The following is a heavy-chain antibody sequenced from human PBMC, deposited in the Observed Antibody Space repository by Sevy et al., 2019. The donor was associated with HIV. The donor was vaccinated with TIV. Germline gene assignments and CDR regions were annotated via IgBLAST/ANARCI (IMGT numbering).Heavy chain of an antibody. Sequence: GGSLRLSCAASGFTFSSYAMSWVRQAPGKGLEWVSAISDSGGSTYYADSVKGRFTISRDNSKKTLDLQMNSLRAEDTAVYYCAKAYGSGSPPFDWGQGTLVTVSS. D-gene: IGHD3-10*01. J-gene: IGHJ4*02. CDR1: GFTFSSYA. V-gene: IGHV3-23*01. CDR3: AKAYGSGSPPFD. CDR2: ISDSGGST.